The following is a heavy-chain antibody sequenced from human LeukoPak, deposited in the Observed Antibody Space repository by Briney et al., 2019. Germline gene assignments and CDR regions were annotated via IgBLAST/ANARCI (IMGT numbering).Heavy chain of an antibody. D-gene: IGHD3-22*01. V-gene: IGHV4-34*01. CDR1: GGSFSGYY. CDR2: INHSGST. CDR3: ARVPLYYDSSALDY. Sequence: SETLSLTCAVYGGSFSGYYWSWIRQPPGKGVEWIGEINHSGSTNYNPSLKSRVTISVDTSKNQFSLKLSSVTAADTAVYYCARVPLYYDSSALDYWGQGTLVTVSS. J-gene: IGHJ4*02.